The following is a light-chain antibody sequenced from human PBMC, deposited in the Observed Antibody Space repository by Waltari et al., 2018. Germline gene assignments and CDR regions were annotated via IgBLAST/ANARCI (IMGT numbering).Light chain of an antibody. CDR3: QSYDRLSASVV. J-gene: IGLJ2*01. Sequence: QSVLTQPPSVSGAPGQRVTISCTGSSSNPGADYLVNCYQHLPGMAPKRLIYNNINRPSGVPDRFSGSKSGTSASLAITGLQAEDEGDYHCQSYDRLSASVVFGGGTKLTVL. CDR1: SSNPGADYL. V-gene: IGLV1-40*01. CDR2: NNI.